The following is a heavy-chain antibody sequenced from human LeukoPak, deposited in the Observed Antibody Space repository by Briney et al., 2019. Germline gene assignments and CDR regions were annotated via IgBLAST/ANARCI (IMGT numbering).Heavy chain of an antibody. CDR3: ASRYSSSLGLSYFDY. CDR2: ISSGSSTI. Sequence: PGGSLRLSCAASGFTFSSYSMNWVRQAPGKGLEWVSYISSGSSTIYYADSVTGRFTISRDNAKNSLYLQMNSLRADDTAVYYCASRYSSSLGLSYFDYWGQGTLVTVSS. J-gene: IGHJ4*02. D-gene: IGHD6-6*01. V-gene: IGHV3-48*04. CDR1: GFTFSSYS.